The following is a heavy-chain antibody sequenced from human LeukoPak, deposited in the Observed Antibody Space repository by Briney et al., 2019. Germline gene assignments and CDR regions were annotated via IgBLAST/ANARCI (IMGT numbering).Heavy chain of an antibody. CDR3: TRGAGWLIDY. Sequence: SETLSLTCTVSGVSISSSSYYWGWIRQPPGKGLEWIGSIYYSGSTYYNPSLKSRVTISADTSKNHFSLKLNSVTTADTAVYYCTRGAGWLIDYWGQGILVTVSS. J-gene: IGHJ4*02. V-gene: IGHV4-39*07. CDR1: GVSISSSSYY. CDR2: IYYSGST. D-gene: IGHD3-16*01.